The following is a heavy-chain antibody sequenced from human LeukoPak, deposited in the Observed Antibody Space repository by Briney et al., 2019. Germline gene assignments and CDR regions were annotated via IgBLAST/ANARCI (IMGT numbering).Heavy chain of an antibody. J-gene: IGHJ5*02. D-gene: IGHD3-22*01. CDR3: ARDPSGYYDSSGYL. V-gene: IGHV4-59*01. Sequence: SETLSLTCTVSGGSITSYYWSRIRQPPGKGLEWIGYIYSSGSTNYNPSLKSRVTISVDTSKNQFSLKLSSVTAADTAVYYCARDPSGYYDSSGYLWGQGTLVTVSS. CDR1: GGSITSYY. CDR2: IYSSGST.